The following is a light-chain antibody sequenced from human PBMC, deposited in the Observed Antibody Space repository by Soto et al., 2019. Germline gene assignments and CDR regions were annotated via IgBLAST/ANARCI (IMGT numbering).Light chain of an antibody. CDR1: QGISNY. J-gene: IGKJ2*01. V-gene: IGKV1-27*01. Sequence: DIQMTQSPSSLSASVGDRVTITCRASQGISNYLAWYQQRPGQVPKLLIYGAFTLQSGVPSRFSGSGSGTDFTLTISSLQPEDVETYYWQKYNSAPYAFGQGTKLEIK. CDR2: GAF. CDR3: QKYNSAPYA.